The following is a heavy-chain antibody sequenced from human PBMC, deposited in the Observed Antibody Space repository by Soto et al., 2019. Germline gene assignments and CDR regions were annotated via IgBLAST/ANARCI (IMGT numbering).Heavy chain of an antibody. V-gene: IGHV4-59*12. Sequence: SETLSLTCNVSGGSIYTYYWNWIRQSPGKGLEWIGYISDGGSTNYNPSLKSRITISVDTSKTQFSLILSSVTAADTAVFYCAREVNNYYGMDVWGQGTTVTVSS. J-gene: IGHJ6*02. CDR2: ISDGGST. CDR3: AREVNNYYGMDV. CDR1: GGSIYTYY.